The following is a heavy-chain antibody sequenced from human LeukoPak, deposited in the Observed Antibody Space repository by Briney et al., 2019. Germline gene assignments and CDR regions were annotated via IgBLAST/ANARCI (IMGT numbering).Heavy chain of an antibody. J-gene: IGHJ4*02. CDR1: GYTFTTYN. CDR3: ARVGLGITIFGVAHLNFDY. Sequence: ASVKVSCKASGYTFTTYNINWVRQAPGQGLEWMGWISGYNGNTNYAQKLQGRVTMTTDTSTSTAYMELRSLKSDDTAVYYCARVGLGITIFGVAHLNFDYWGQGTLVTVSS. D-gene: IGHD3-3*01. CDR2: ISGYNGNT. V-gene: IGHV1-18*01.